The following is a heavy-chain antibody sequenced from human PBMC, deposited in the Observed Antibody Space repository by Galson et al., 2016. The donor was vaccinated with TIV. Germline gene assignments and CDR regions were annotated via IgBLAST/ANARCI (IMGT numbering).Heavy chain of an antibody. CDR2: IYHSGST. J-gene: IGHJ4*01. V-gene: IGHV4-38-2*02. D-gene: IGHD5-12*01. Sequence: QVQLQESVPGLVKPSETLSLTCSVSDYPISSGYYWGWIRQPPGKGLEWVGNIYHSGSTYYNPSLKSRVTISVDTSKNQFSLKRSSVTAADTAVYYCGRDAGASAYDLLYWGQGILVIVSS. CDR1: DYPISSGYY. CDR3: GRDAGASAYDLLY.